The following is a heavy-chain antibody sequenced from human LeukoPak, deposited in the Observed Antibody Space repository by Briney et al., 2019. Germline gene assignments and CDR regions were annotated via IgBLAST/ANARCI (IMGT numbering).Heavy chain of an antibody. V-gene: IGHV4-34*01. J-gene: IGHJ5*02. CDR2: INHSGST. CDR3: ARGRGIAERRGWFDP. Sequence: SLSLTCAVYGGSFSGYYWSWIRQPPGKGLEWIGEINHSGSTNYNPSLKSRVTISVDTSKNQFSLKLSSVTAADTAVYYCARGRGIAERRGWFDPWGQGTLVTVSS. D-gene: IGHD6-13*01. CDR1: GGSFSGYY.